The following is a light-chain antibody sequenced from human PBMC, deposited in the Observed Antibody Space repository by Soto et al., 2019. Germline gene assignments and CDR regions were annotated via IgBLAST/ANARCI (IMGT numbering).Light chain of an antibody. CDR2: DAS. V-gene: IGLV2-14*01. Sequence: QSVLTQPASVSGSPGQSITISCTGTSSDVGGYNFVSWYQQHPGKAPKLMIYDASTRPSGVSNRFSGSKSGTTASLTISGLQAEDEADYYCCSYASSTSYVFGTGTKVTVL. CDR1: SSDVGGYNF. J-gene: IGLJ1*01. CDR3: CSYASSTSYV.